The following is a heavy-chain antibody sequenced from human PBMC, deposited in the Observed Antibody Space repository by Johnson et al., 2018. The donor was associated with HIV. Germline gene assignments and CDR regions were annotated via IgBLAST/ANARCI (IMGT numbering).Heavy chain of an antibody. V-gene: IGHV3-23*04. CDR3: AKDYYDSSGYVDAFDI. CDR2: ITGSGGSK. Sequence: VQLVESGGGVVQPGRSLRLSCAASGFTFSSNYMSWVRQAPGKGLEWVSSITGSGGSKYYADSVKGRFTISRDNSKNTLYLLMNSLRAEDTAVYYCAKDYYDSSGYVDAFDIWGQGTMVTVSS. D-gene: IGHD3-22*01. CDR1: GFTFSSNY. J-gene: IGHJ3*02.